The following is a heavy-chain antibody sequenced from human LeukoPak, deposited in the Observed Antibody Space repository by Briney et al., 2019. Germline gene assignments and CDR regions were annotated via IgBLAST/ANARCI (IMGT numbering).Heavy chain of an antibody. CDR2: IYYSGST. CDR1: SGSISTYY. Sequence: SETLSLTCTVSSGSISTYYWSWIRQPPGKGLDWIGYIYYSGSTTYNPSLKSRVTISIDTSKNQFSLKLNSVTAADTAVYYCARYDSSGYYGYWGQGTQVTVSS. J-gene: IGHJ4*02. CDR3: ARYDSSGYYGY. D-gene: IGHD3-22*01. V-gene: IGHV4-59*01.